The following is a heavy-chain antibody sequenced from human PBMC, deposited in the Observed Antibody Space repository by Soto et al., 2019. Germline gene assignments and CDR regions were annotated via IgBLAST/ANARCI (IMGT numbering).Heavy chain of an antibody. J-gene: IGHJ6*02. V-gene: IGHV6-1*01. CDR1: GDSVSSNSAA. CDR2: TYYRSKWYN. D-gene: IGHD3-10*01. Sequence: SQTLSLTCAISGDSVSSNSAAWNWIRQSPSRGLEWLGRTYYRSKWYNDYAVSVKSRITINPDTSKNQFSLQLNSVTPEDTAVYYCARVLVVRGVVIRGYAMDVWGQGTTVTVSS. CDR3: ARVLVVRGVVIRGYAMDV.